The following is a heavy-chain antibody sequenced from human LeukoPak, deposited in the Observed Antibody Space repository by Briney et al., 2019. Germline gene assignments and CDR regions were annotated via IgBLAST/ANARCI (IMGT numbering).Heavy chain of an antibody. J-gene: IGHJ5*02. CDR1: GFTFSSYV. CDR2: IWFDGSIK. D-gene: IGHD3-10*01. Sequence: PGRSLRLSCAASGFTFSSYVMNWVRQAPGKGLEWVAVIWFDGSIKYYADSVKGRFTISRDNSKDMMYLQMNKLRAEDTAVYYCAREDSDSETWGQGTLVIVSS. CDR3: AREDSDSET. V-gene: IGHV3-33*01.